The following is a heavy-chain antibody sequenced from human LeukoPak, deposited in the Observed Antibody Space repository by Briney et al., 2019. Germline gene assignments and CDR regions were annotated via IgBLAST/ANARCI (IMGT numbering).Heavy chain of an antibody. Sequence: PGGSLRLSCAASGFTFSSYAMSWVRQAPGKGLEWVSAISGSGGSTYYADSVKGRFTISRDNSKNTLYLQMNSLRAEDTALYYCAKDSAHYSSSYYFDYWGQGTLVTVSS. D-gene: IGHD6-6*01. CDR1: GFTFSSYA. CDR3: AKDSAHYSSSYYFDY. V-gene: IGHV3-23*01. CDR2: ISGSGGST. J-gene: IGHJ4*02.